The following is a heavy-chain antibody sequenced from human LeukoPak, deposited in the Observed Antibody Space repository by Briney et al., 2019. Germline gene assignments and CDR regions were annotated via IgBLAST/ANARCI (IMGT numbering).Heavy chain of an antibody. V-gene: IGHV1-18*01. CDR3: ARITYDFWSGYYMPDDP. Sequence: APLKVSCKASGYTFTNYGISSVGEAPGQGLEWMGWISIYSGNTDYAQKLRGRVTMTTDASTSTAYMELRSLRSDDTAVYYCARITYDFWSGYYMPDDPWGQGTLVTVSS. J-gene: IGHJ5*02. CDR1: GYTFTNYG. D-gene: IGHD3-3*01. CDR2: ISIYSGNT.